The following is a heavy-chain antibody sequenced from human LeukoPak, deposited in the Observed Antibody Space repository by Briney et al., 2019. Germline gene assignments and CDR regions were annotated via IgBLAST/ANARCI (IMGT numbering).Heavy chain of an antibody. CDR3: ARAETYSSGWYDPFFDY. D-gene: IGHD6-19*01. CDR2: IYYSGST. J-gene: IGHJ4*02. CDR1: GGSISSSSYY. V-gene: IGHV4-39*07. Sequence: SETLSLTCTVSGGSISSSSYYWGWIRQPPGKGLEWIGSIYYSGSTYYNPSLKSRVTISVDTSKNQFSLKLRSVTAADTAVYHCARAETYSSGWYDPFFDYWGQGTLVTVST.